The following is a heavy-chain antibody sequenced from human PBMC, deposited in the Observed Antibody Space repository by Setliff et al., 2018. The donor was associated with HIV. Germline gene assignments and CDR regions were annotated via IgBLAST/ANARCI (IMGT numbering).Heavy chain of an antibody. CDR1: GYTFSSYD. Sequence: ASVKVSCKASGYTFSSYDIYWVRQAPGQGLEWMGFINPNADHTGYAQKFQGRVTMTSDVTISTAYMELNTLTSDDTAVYFCARGGRVVWWYSDLWGRGTLVTGLL. V-gene: IGHV1-8*01. J-gene: IGHJ2*01. CDR2: INPNADHT. CDR3: ARGGRVVWWYSDL. D-gene: IGHD3-16*01.